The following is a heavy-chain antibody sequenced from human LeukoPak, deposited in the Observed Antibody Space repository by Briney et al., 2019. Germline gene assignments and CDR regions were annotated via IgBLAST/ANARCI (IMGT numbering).Heavy chain of an antibody. Sequence: PGGSLRLSCAASGFTFSNAWMSWVRQAPGKGLEWVGRIKSKTDGGTTDYAAPVKGRFTISRDDSKNTLYLQMNSLKTGDTAVYYCTSKYYDSRGCAFDIWGQGTMVTVSS. CDR1: GFTFSNAW. J-gene: IGHJ3*02. D-gene: IGHD3-22*01. V-gene: IGHV3-15*01. CDR3: TSKYYDSRGCAFDI. CDR2: IKSKTDGGTT.